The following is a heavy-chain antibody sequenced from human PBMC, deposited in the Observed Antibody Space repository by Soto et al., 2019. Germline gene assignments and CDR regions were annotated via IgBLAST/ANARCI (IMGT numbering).Heavy chain of an antibody. Sequence: EVQLVESGGTLVQPGGSLRLSCAASGFDASVNYMTWVRQAPGKGLEWVSAINSGGSTFYPDSVKGRFTISRDNSNNTLYLQMNSLRVEDTAMYYCVIENYYYGMDVWGQGTAVTVSS. CDR2: INSGGST. CDR1: GFDASVNY. CDR3: VIENYYYGMDV. J-gene: IGHJ6*02. V-gene: IGHV3-66*01.